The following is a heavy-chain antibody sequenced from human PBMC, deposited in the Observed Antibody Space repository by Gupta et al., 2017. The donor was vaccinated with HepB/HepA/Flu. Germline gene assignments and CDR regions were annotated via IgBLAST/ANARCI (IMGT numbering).Heavy chain of an antibody. Sequence: EVQLVESGVGLVQPGGSLRLSCAASGFTFSNYWMNWVRQAPGKGLVWVSRINSDGSSTNYADSVKGRFTISRDNAKNILYLQMNSLRAEDTAVYYCARATSWYGGWFDPWGQGTLVTVSS. CDR3: ARATSWYGGWFDP. D-gene: IGHD6-13*01. CDR2: INSDGSST. J-gene: IGHJ5*02. V-gene: IGHV3-74*01. CDR1: GFTFSNYW.